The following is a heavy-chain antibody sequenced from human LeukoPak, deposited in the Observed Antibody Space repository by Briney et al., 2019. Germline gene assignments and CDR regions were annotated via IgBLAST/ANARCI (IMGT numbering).Heavy chain of an antibody. D-gene: IGHD3-22*01. CDR3: ARNDSSGYFDY. CDR2: VYYSGCT. V-gene: IGHV4-38-2*01. CDR1: DYSISSGDY. J-gene: IGHJ4*02. Sequence: SETLSLTCAVSDYSISSGDYWGWIRQPPGKGLEWIGSVYYSGCTHYSPSLKNRLTISVDTSKNQFSLKLRSVTAADTALYYCARNDSSGYFDYWGQGTLVTVSS.